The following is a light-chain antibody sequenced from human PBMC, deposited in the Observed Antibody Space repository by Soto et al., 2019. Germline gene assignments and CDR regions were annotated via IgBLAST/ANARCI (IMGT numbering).Light chain of an antibody. CDR3: QQYGSSPIT. CDR2: GVS. J-gene: IGKJ5*01. Sequence: ELVMTQSPDTLSVSPGERATLLCRASQSVRNNLAWYQQKPGQAPRLLIYGVSTRATGVPARFSGSGSGTDFTLTISRLEPEDFAVYYCQQYGSSPITFGQGTRLEIK. CDR1: QSVRNN. V-gene: IGKV3-20*01.